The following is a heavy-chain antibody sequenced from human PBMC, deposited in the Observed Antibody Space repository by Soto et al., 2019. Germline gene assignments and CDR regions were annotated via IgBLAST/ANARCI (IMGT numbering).Heavy chain of an antibody. CDR2: IKSDGSST. D-gene: IGHD2-21*01. J-gene: IGHJ4*02. V-gene: IGHV3-74*01. CDR1: GFLFSTYW. CDR3: AIRGGDYNYFDH. Sequence: EVQLVESGGGLVQPGGSLRLSCAASGFLFSTYWMFWVRQVPRKGLLWVSRIKSDGSSTSYADSVKGRFTISRDNTKNTLYLQITRLRADDTAVYYCAIRGGDYNYFDHWDQGILVTVSS.